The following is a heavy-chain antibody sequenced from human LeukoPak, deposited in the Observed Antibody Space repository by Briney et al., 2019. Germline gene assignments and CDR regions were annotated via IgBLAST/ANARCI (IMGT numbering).Heavy chain of an antibody. Sequence: SVKVSCKASGGTFSSYAISWVRQAPGQGLEWMGGIIPTFGTANYAQKFQGRVTITADESTSTAYMELSSLRSEDTAVYYCARADLLWFGELVTWFDPWGQGTLVTVSS. CDR3: ARADLLWFGELVTWFDP. D-gene: IGHD3-10*01. CDR1: GGTFSSYA. J-gene: IGHJ5*02. CDR2: IIPTFGTA. V-gene: IGHV1-69*01.